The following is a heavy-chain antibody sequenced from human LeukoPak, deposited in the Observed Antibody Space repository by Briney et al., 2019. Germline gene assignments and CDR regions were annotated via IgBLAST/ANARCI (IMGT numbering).Heavy chain of an antibody. Sequence: GGSLRLSCAASGFTFSSHWMTWARQAPGRGLEWVSVIYSGGSTYYADSVKGRFTISRDKSKNTVYLQMNSLRFEDTAMYYCARNWFDPWGQGTLVTVSS. V-gene: IGHV3-53*05. CDR3: ARNWFDP. J-gene: IGHJ5*02. CDR1: GFTFSSHW. CDR2: IYSGGST.